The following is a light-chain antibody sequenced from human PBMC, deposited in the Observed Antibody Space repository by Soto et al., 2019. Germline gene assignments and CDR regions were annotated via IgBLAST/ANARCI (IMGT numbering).Light chain of an antibody. CDR2: VAS. Sequence: DTQITQSPSFLSASVGDRVTITCRASQGISNYLAWYQQKPGKVPRVLIYVASALQSGVPSRFSGSGSGRDFTLTISSLQPEDVATYYCQEYNSGLTFGGGTKVDIK. J-gene: IGKJ4*01. CDR1: QGISNY. CDR3: QEYNSGLT. V-gene: IGKV1-27*01.